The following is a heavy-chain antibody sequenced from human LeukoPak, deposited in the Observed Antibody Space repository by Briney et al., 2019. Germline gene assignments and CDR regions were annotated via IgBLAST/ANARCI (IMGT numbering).Heavy chain of an antibody. CDR1: NESFSGYY. V-gene: IGHV4-34*01. CDR3: ARGSTTYYDYVWGSYRAPLFDY. J-gene: IGHJ4*02. CDR2: INHSGST. Sequence: SETLSLTCVVYNESFSGYYWDWIRQPPGKGLEWIGEINHSGSTIYNSSLKSRVSISVDTSKNQFSLKLSSVTAADTAVYYCARGSTTYYDYVWGSYRAPLFDYWGQGTLVTVSS. D-gene: IGHD3-16*02.